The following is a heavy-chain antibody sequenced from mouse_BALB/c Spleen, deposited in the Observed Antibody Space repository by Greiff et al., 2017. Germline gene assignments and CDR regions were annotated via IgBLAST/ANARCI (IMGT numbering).Heavy chain of an antibody. CDR1: GYTFTSYW. CDR3: ASHYYGYQGYFDY. Sequence: QVHVKQSGAELARPGASVKLSCKASGYTFTSYWMQWVKQRPGQGLEWIGAIYPGDGDTRYTQKFKGKATLTADKSSSTAYMQLSSLASEDSAVYYCASHYYGYQGYFDYWGQGTTLTVSS. D-gene: IGHD1-2*01. CDR2: IYPGDGDT. V-gene: IGHV1-87*01. J-gene: IGHJ2*01.